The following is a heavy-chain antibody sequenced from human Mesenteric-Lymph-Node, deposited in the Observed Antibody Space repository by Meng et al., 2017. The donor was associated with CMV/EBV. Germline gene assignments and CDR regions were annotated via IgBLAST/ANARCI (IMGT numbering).Heavy chain of an antibody. Sequence: SETLSLTCTVSGGSISSSSYYWSWIRQPPGKGLEWIGYIYYSGSTNYNPSLKSRVTISVDTSKNQFSLKLSSVTAADTAVYYCARDRSRMVRGVLRYYYYGMDVWGQGTTVTVSS. CDR1: GGSISSSSYY. CDR2: IYYSGST. D-gene: IGHD3-10*01. V-gene: IGHV4-61*01. CDR3: ARDRSRMVRGVLRYYYYGMDV. J-gene: IGHJ6*02.